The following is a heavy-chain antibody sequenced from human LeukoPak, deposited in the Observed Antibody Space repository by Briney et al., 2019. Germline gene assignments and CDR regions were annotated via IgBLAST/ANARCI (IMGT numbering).Heavy chain of an antibody. Sequence: GGSLRLSCAASGFTFSSYAMSWVRQAPGKGLEWVSVIGGSNGITFYVGSVKGRFIISRDNSKDTLYLQMNSLRAEDTAVYYCARNENSGWGYFGYWGQGTLVTVSS. D-gene: IGHD5-12*01. CDR1: GFTFSSYA. CDR3: ARNENSGWGYFGY. V-gene: IGHV3-23*01. J-gene: IGHJ4*02. CDR2: IGGSNGIT.